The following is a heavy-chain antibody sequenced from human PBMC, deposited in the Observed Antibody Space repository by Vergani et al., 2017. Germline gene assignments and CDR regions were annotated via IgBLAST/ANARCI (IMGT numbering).Heavy chain of an antibody. CDR1: GFTFNQYG. J-gene: IGHJ5*02. V-gene: IGHV3-33*01. D-gene: IGHD1-14*01. CDR2: TWYDGNNK. CDR3: ARDVRLLYNRCDP. Sequence: QVQLVESGGGVVQPGRSLRLSCAASGFTFNQYGMHWVRQAPGKGLEWVAVTWYDGNNKQYADSVKGRFTISRDNSKSTMYLQMNSLRDEDTGVYYCARDVRLLYNRCDPWGQGTLVTVSS.